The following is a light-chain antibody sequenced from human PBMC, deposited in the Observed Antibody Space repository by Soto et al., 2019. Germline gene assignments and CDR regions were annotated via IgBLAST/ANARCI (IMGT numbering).Light chain of an antibody. J-gene: IGKJ4*01. CDR1: QSVSSY. V-gene: IGKV3-11*01. CDR3: QHRSSWPLT. CDR2: GAS. Sequence: EVVLTQSPATLSLSPGERATLSCRASQSVSSYLAWYQQKPGQAPRLLIFGASNRATGIPARFSGSGSGTDFTLTSSSLEPEDFAVYYCQHRSSWPLTFGGGTKVDIK.